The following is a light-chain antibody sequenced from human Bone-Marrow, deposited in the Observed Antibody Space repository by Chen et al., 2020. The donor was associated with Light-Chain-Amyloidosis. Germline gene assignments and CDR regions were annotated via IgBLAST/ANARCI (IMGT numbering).Light chain of an antibody. J-gene: IGLJ1*01. V-gene: IGLV2-8*01. CDR1: SSDVGGYNY. CDR3: SSYAGSNNLV. CDR2: EVS. Sequence: QSPLTQPPSAPGSPGQPVTIPCTGTSSDVGGYNYVSWYQQHPGKAPKLMIYEVSKRPSGVPHRFSGSKSGNTASLTVSGLQAEDEADYYCSSYAGSNNLVFGTGTEVTVL.